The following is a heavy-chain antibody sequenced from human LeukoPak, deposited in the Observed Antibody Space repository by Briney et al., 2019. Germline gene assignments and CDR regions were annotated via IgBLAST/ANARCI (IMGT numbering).Heavy chain of an antibody. V-gene: IGHV1-69*13. CDR1: GGTFSSYA. CDR3: ARAQPAAMFGAFDI. J-gene: IGHJ3*02. CDR2: IIPIFGTA. D-gene: IGHD2-2*01. Sequence: ASVKVSCKASGGTFSSYAISWVRQAPGQGLEWMGGIIPIFGTANYAQKFQGRVTITADESTSTAYMELSSLRSEDTAVYYCARAQPAAMFGAFDIWGQGTMVTVSS.